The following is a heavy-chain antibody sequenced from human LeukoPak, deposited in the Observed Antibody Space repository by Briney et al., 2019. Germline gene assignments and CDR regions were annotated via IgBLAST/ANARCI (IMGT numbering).Heavy chain of an antibody. V-gene: IGHV4-31*03. J-gene: IGHJ6*02. Sequence: PSETLSLTCTVSGGSISSGGYYWSWIRQHPGKGLEWIGYIYYSGSTYYNPSLKSRVIILVDTSKNQFSLKLSSVTAADTAVYYCARDGGYYYGMDVWGQGTTVTVSS. CDR2: IYYSGST. CDR3: ARDGGYYYGMDV. CDR1: GGSISSGGYY.